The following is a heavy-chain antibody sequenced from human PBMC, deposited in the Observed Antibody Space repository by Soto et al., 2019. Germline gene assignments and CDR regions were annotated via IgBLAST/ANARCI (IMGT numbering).Heavy chain of an antibody. CDR3: ARDNYGLDY. J-gene: IGHJ4*02. CDR1: GFTFSSYT. Sequence: GGSLRLSCAASGFTFSSYTMHWVRQAPGKGLEWVALILYDGSNKYYADSVKGRFTISRDNSKNTLYLQMNSLRAEDTAVYYCARDNYGLDYWGQGTLVTVSS. V-gene: IGHV3-30*03. D-gene: IGHD3-10*01. CDR2: ILYDGSNK.